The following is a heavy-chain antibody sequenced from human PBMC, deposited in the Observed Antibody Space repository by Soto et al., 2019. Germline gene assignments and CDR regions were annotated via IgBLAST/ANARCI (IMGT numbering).Heavy chain of an antibody. D-gene: IGHD3-22*01. J-gene: IGHJ6*02. CDR1: GYSISSGYY. V-gene: IGHV4-38-2*01. CDR3: ARVSGYKSSYYRMDA. CDR2: IYHSGST. Sequence: SGTLCLTCAVSGYSISSGYYWGWIRQPPGKGLEWFGSIYHSGSTYYTPSLKSRFTISVDNSKNQFSLKLNSVTAADTAVYYCARVSGYKSSYYRMDAWGQGPTAPVSS.